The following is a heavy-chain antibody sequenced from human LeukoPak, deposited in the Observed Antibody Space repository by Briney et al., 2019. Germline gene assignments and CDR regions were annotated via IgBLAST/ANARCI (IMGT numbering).Heavy chain of an antibody. V-gene: IGHV4-59*01. J-gene: IGHJ4*02. CDR3: ARVGRGDHTWGSYYCDH. Sequence: SETLSLTCTVSGDSFSTYHWGWLRQPPGKGLEWIGYISSSGSTSYNPSLKSRVSFSVDTSKSHFSLRLTSVTAADTAVYYCARVGRGDHTWGSYYCDHWGQGTLVSVSS. D-gene: IGHD3-16*01. CDR1: GDSFSTYH. CDR2: ISSSGST.